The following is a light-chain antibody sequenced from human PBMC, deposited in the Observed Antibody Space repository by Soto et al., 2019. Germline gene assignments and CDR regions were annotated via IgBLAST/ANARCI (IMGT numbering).Light chain of an antibody. V-gene: IGKV1-9*01. Sequence: DIQLTQSPSFLSASVGDRVTITCRASQGISSYLAWYQLKPGTAPKLLINAASTLQSGVPSSFSGSGSGTEFTLTINSLQPEDFATYFCQQLNNYPFTFGPGTKVEIK. CDR2: AAS. CDR3: QQLNNYPFT. J-gene: IGKJ3*01. CDR1: QGISSY.